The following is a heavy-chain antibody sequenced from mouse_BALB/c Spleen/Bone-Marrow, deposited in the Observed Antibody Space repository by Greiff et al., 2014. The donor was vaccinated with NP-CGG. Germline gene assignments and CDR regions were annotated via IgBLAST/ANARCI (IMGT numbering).Heavy chain of an antibody. CDR3: ARSTMRGAMDY. J-gene: IGHJ4*01. CDR2: ITYSDNT. Sequence: DVKLQESGPGLVKPPQSLSLTCTVTGYSITSDYAWNWIRQFPGNKLEWMGYITYSDNTNYNPSLKSRISITRDASKNQFFLQLNSVTTEDTATYYCARSTMRGAMDYWGQGTSVTVSS. CDR1: GYSITSDYA. D-gene: IGHD2-4*01. V-gene: IGHV3-2*02.